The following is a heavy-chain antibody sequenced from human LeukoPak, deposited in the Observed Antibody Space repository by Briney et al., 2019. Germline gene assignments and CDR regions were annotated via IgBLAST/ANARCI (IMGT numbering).Heavy chain of an antibody. J-gene: IGHJ3*02. CDR2: INPNSGGT. Sequence: ASVKVSCKASGGTFSSYAISWVRQAPGQGLEWMGWINPNSGGTNYAQKFQGRVTMTRDTSISTAYMELSRLRSDDTAVYYCASWGDYYDSSGYYRAFDAFDIWGQGTMVTVSS. CDR3: ASWGDYYDSSGYYRAFDAFDI. V-gene: IGHV1-2*02. CDR1: GGTFSSYA. D-gene: IGHD3-22*01.